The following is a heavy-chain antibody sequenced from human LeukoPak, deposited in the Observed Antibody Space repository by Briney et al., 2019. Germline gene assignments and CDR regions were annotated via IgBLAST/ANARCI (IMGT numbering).Heavy chain of an antibody. CDR2: IHYSGST. J-gene: IGHJ4*02. D-gene: IGHD4-23*01. V-gene: IGHV4-59*08. CDR1: GGSISSSY. CDR3: ARHYGGYSSFDY. Sequence: PSETLSLTCTASGGSISSSYWSWIRQPPGKGLEWIGYIHYSGSTNYNPSLKSRVTISVDTSKNQFSLKLSSVTATDTAVYYCARHYGGYSSFDYWGQGTLVTVSS.